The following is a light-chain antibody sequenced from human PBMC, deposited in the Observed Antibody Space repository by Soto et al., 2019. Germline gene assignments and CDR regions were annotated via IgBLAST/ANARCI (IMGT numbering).Light chain of an antibody. V-gene: IGKV1-12*01. CDR3: QQANSFPWT. Sequence: DIQLAQSPSSVSASVGDRVTITCRASQGISSWLGWYQQKPGKAPKLLIYAASRLQIGVPSRFSGSESGTDFTLTISSLQPEDVATYYCQQANSFPWTFGQGTKVEIK. CDR2: AAS. CDR1: QGISSW. J-gene: IGKJ1*01.